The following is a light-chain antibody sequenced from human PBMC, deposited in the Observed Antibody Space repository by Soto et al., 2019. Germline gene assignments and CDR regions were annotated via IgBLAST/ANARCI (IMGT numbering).Light chain of an antibody. Sequence: DIQMTQSPSTLSASVGDRVTITCRASQSIRSWLAWYQQKPGKAPKLLIYQASSLETGVPSRFSGSRSGTEFTLTISSLQPDDFATYFCQQYNSFTWTFGQVTKVEIK. CDR2: QAS. J-gene: IGKJ1*01. CDR1: QSIRSW. V-gene: IGKV1-5*03. CDR3: QQYNSFTWT.